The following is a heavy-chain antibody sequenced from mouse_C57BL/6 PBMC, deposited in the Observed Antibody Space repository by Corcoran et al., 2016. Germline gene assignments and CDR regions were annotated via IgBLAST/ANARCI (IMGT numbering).Heavy chain of an antibody. CDR3: ARSDLPITTVVASPLYWYFDV. Sequence: QVQLQQYGAELARPGASVKLSCKASGYTFTSYGISWVKQRTGQGLEWIGEIYPRSGNTYYNEKFKGKATLTVDKSSSTAYMELRSLTSEDSAVYFCARSDLPITTVVASPLYWYFDVRGTGTTVTVSS. J-gene: IGHJ1*03. V-gene: IGHV1-81*01. CDR1: GYTFTSYG. CDR2: IYPRSGNT. D-gene: IGHD1-1*01.